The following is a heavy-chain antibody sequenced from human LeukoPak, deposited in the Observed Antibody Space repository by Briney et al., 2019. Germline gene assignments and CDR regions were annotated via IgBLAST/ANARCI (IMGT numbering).Heavy chain of an antibody. V-gene: IGHV3-21*01. D-gene: IGHD3-22*01. CDR1: GFTFSTYS. J-gene: IGHJ4*02. Sequence: GGSLRLSCAASGFTFSTYSMNWVRQAPGKGLEWVSSISFSCTYIYYADSVKGRFTISRDNAKNSLYLQMNSLRAEDTAVYYCASNYYYDSSGYYPFDYWGQGTLVTVSS. CDR3: ASNYYYDSSGYYPFDY. CDR2: ISFSCTYI.